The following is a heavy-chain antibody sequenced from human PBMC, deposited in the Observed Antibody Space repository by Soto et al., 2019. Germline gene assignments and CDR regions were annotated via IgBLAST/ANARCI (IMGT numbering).Heavy chain of an antibody. J-gene: IGHJ5*02. D-gene: IGHD2-15*01. Sequence: QVQLVQSGAEVKKPGASVKVSCKTSGYTFTNYGITWVRQAPGQGLEWMGWISGYNGNTDYAQKLQGRVSMTTDTSTSTAYMGLRNLGSDDTAVYYCAGGGVDCTAGTCPYNWFDPWGQGTLVTVSS. CDR1: GYTFTNYG. V-gene: IGHV1-18*01. CDR3: AGGGVDCTAGTCPYNWFDP. CDR2: ISGYNGNT.